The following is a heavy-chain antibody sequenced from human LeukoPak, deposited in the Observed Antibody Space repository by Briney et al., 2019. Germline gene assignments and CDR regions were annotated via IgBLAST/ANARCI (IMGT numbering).Heavy chain of an antibody. CDR3: ARDRDSSGRTFDY. CDR2: IISTSSTM. D-gene: IGHD6-19*01. V-gene: IGHV3-11*04. Sequence: GGSLRLSCAASGCTLSDYYMNWIRQAPGKGLEWVSYIISTSSTMYYADSVKGRFSISRDNAKNSLYLQMNSMRDEDTAVYYCARDRDSSGRTFDYWGQGTLVTVS. CDR1: GCTLSDYY. J-gene: IGHJ4*02.